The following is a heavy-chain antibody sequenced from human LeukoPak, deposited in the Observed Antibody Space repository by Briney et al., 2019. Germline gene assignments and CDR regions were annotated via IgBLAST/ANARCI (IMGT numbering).Heavy chain of an antibody. CDR3: ARLYSSGWTFFDY. V-gene: IGHV3-7*01. D-gene: IGHD6-19*01. CDR2: IKQDGSEK. J-gene: IGHJ4*02. CDR1: GGSISTISYY. Sequence: ETLSLTCTVSGGSISTISYYWSWVRQAPGKGLEWVANIKQDGSEKYYVDSVKGRFTISRDNAKNSLYLQMNSLRAEDTAVYYCARLYSSGWTFFDYWGQGTLVTVSS.